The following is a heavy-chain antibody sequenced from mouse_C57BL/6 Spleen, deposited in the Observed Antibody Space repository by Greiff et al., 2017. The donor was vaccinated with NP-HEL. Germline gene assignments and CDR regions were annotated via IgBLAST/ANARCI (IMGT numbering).Heavy chain of an antibody. J-gene: IGHJ4*01. CDR3: ARTLYYYGPNYYAMDY. V-gene: IGHV2-9-1*01. D-gene: IGHD1-1*01. Sequence: VKLQESGPGLVAPSQSLSVTCTVSGFSLTSYAISWVRQPPGKGLEWLGVIWTGGGTNYNSALKSRLSISKDNSKSQVFLKMNSLQTDDTARYYCARTLYYYGPNYYAMDYWGQGTSVTVSS. CDR1: GFSLTSYA. CDR2: IWTGGGT.